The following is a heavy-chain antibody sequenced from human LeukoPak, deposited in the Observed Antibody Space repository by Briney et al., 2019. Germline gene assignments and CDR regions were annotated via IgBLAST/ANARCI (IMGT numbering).Heavy chain of an antibody. J-gene: IGHJ6*02. Sequence: SVKVSCKASGGTFISYAISWVRQAPGQGLEWMGGIIPIFGTANYAQKFQGRVTITADESTSTAYMELSSLRSEDTVVYYCARVGYCSSTSCYGYYYGMDVWGQGTTVTVSS. CDR3: ARVGYCSSTSCYGYYYGMDV. CDR2: IIPIFGTA. V-gene: IGHV1-69*13. CDR1: GGTFISYA. D-gene: IGHD2-2*01.